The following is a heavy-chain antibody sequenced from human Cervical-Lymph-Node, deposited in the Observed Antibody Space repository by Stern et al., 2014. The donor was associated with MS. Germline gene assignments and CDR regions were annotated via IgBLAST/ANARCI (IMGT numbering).Heavy chain of an antibody. D-gene: IGHD3-9*01. CDR3: SRQVWLPFDY. CDR1: GVSISSFY. CDR2: IYYSGSA. J-gene: IGHJ4*02. V-gene: IGHV4-59*01. Sequence: QVQLQESGPGLVKPSETLSLTCTVSGVSISSFYWSWIRKSPGKGLEWIGYIYYSGSANYNPSLKSRFTLSVDTSRNQFSLKLSSAAAVDTAVYASSRQVWLPFDYWGQGIQVTVAS.